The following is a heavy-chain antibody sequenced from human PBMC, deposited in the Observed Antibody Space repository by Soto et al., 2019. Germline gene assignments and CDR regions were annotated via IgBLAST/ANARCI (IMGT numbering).Heavy chain of an antibody. CDR3: AKCYINIVVVPAACFDY. CDR1: GFIFSRYE. V-gene: IGHV3-48*03. CDR2: INTRGNTI. J-gene: IGHJ4*02. D-gene: IGHD2-2*01. Sequence: GGSLRLSCAASGFIFSRYEMNWVRQAPGKGLEWVSYINTRGNTIHYADSVKGRFTISRDNSKNTLYLQMNSLRAEDTAVYYCAKCYINIVVVPAACFDYWGQGTLVTVSS.